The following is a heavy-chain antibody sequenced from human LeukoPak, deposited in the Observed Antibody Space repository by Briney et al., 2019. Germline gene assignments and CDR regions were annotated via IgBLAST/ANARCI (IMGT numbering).Heavy chain of an antibody. J-gene: IGHJ4*02. CDR2: ISYDGSNK. CDR3: AREPSTVTKTLFLRY. Sequence: GGSLRLSCAASGFTFSSYTMHWVCHAPGKGKDLVSVISYDGSNKYYADSVKGRFTISRDNSKNTLYLQMNSLRPEDTAVYYCAREPSTVTKTLFLRYWGQGTLVTVSS. CDR1: GFTFSSYT. V-gene: IGHV3-30*04. D-gene: IGHD4-11*01.